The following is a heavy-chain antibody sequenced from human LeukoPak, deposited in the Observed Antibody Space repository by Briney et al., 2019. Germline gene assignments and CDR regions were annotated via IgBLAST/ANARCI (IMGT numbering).Heavy chain of an antibody. CDR1: GFTFSSYG. V-gene: IGHV3-30*18. J-gene: IGHJ4*02. D-gene: IGHD6-19*01. CDR3: AKEGDSSGWYPLDY. Sequence: PGGSLRLSCAASGFTFSSYGMHWVRQAPGKGLEWVAVISYDGSNKYYADSVKGRFTISRDNSKNTLYLQMNSLRAEDTAVYYCAKEGDSSGWYPLDYWGQGTLVTVSS. CDR2: ISYDGSNK.